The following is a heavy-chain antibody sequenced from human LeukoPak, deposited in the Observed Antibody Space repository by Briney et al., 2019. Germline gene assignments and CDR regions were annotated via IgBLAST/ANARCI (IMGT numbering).Heavy chain of an antibody. Sequence: PGGSLRLSCAASGFTFRSYVMHWVRQAPGKGLEWVSGLKWNDGTTGYSDSVRGRFTISRDNAKNSLYLQMNSLRAEDTALYYCTRGMGAIDYWGLGTLVTVSS. V-gene: IGHV3-20*04. D-gene: IGHD1-26*01. CDR1: GFTFRSYV. CDR3: TRGMGAIDY. J-gene: IGHJ4*02. CDR2: LKWNDGTT.